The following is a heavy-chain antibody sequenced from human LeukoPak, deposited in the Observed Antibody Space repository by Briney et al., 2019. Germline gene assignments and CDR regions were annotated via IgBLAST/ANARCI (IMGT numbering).Heavy chain of an antibody. CDR2: IYGSGYT. Sequence: SETLSLTCTVSGGSISGWYWSWIRQPPGKGLEWIGNIYGSGYTNYNPTLKSRVTISVDTSKNQFSLKLSSVTAADTAVYYCARQQQTRYYYYYGMDVWGQGATVTVSS. D-gene: IGHD6-13*01. CDR1: GGSISGWY. V-gene: IGHV4-59*08. J-gene: IGHJ6*02. CDR3: ARQQQTRYYYYYGMDV.